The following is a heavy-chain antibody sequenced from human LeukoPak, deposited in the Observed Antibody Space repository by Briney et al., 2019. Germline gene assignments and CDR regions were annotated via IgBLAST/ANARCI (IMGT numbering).Heavy chain of an antibody. CDR1: GFTFSNYN. CDR3: AELGITMIGGV. D-gene: IGHD3-10*02. CDR2: ISSSGSTI. Sequence: QAGGSLRLSCAASGFTFSNYNLNWVRQAPGKGLEWVSYISSSGSTIYYADSVEGRFTISRDNAKNSLYLQMNSLRAEDTAVYYCAELGITMIGGVWGKGTTVTISS. V-gene: IGHV3-48*04. J-gene: IGHJ6*04.